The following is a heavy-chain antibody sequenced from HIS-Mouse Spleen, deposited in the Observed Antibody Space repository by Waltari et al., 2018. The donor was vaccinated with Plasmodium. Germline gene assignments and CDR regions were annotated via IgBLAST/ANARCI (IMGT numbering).Heavy chain of an antibody. CDR2: IYGVGST. J-gene: IGHJ3*02. Sequence: EVQLVESGGGLIQPGGSLRLSCAASGFTVSSNYMSWARQALGKGLEWGLFIYGVGSTYDADSVKVQFTISRDNSKNTLFLQMTSLRAEDTAVYYCARGMKSSSSAVDIWGQGTMVTVSS. D-gene: IGHD6-6*01. CDR3: ARGMKSSSSAVDI. V-gene: IGHV3-53*01. CDR1: GFTVSSNY.